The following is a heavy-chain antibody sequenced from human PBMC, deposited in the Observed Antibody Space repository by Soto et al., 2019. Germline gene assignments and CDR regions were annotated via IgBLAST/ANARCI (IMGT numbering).Heavy chain of an antibody. CDR3: ARENYYDSSGYYYDYYYYGMDV. D-gene: IGHD3-22*01. J-gene: IGHJ6*02. CDR2: IIPIFGTA. CDR1: GGTFSSYA. V-gene: IGHV1-69*13. Sequence: ASVKVSCKASGGTFSSYAISWVRQAPGQGLEWMGGIIPIFGTANYAQKFQGRVTITADESTSTAYMELSSLRSEDTAVYYCARENYYDSSGYYYDYYYYGMDVWGQGTTVTVSS.